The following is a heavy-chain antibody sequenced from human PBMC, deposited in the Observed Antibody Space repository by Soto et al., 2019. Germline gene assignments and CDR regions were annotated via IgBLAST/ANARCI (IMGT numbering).Heavy chain of an antibody. CDR1: GGSITRYY. D-gene: IGHD3-9*01. CDR2: IFYSGAT. CDR3: AAEGSYDILTGFYTPRSFDT. Sequence: SETLSLTCTVSGGSITRYYWSWIRQPPGKGLEWIGNIFYSGATNYSPSLKSRLTISVDTSKNQFSLTLRSVTAADTAAYYCAAEGSYDILTGFYTPRSFDTWGQGTMVTVSS. V-gene: IGHV4-59*01. J-gene: IGHJ3*02.